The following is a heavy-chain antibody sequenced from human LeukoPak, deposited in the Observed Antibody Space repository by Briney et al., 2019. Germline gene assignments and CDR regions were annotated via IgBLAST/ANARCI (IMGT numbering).Heavy chain of an antibody. Sequence: PGGSLRLSCVASGFSFSTYGLSWVRQTPGKGLEWIAYIIDSGKTVYYADSVKGRFTISRDNAKNSLYLQMNSLRAEDTAVYYCARADSTMVVWYFDYWGQGALVTVSS. V-gene: IGHV3-48*01. J-gene: IGHJ4*02. CDR1: GFSFSTYG. CDR2: IIDSGKTV. D-gene: IGHD4/OR15-4a*01. CDR3: ARADSTMVVWYFDY.